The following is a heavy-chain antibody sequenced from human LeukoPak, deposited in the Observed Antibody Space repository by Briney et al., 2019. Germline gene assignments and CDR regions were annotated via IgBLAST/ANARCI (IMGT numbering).Heavy chain of an antibody. D-gene: IGHD7-27*01. Sequence: SVTVSCKASGGTFSSYAISWVRQAPGQGLEWMGGIIPFFGTANYAQNFQGRVTIIADESTSTDYMELSSLRSEDTAVYYCARAPSPWGSEYYFDYWGQGTLVTVSS. CDR2: IIPFFGTA. J-gene: IGHJ4*02. V-gene: IGHV1-69*01. CDR3: ARAPSPWGSEYYFDY. CDR1: GGTFSSYA.